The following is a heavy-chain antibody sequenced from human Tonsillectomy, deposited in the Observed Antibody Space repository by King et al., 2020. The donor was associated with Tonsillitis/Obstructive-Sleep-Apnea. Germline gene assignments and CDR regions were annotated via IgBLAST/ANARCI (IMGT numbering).Heavy chain of an antibody. CDR2: IIPIFGTA. J-gene: IGHJ4*02. CDR3: ARDPSEYSSSYLLYY. Sequence: QLVQSGAEVKKPGSSVKVSCKASGGTFSSYAINWVRQDPVQGLECMGGIIPIFGTANYAQKFQGRVTITADESTSTAYIELSSLISEDTAVYYCARDPSEYSSSYLLYYWGQGTLVTVSS. V-gene: IGHV1-69*12. D-gene: IGHD6-6*01. CDR1: GGTFSSYA.